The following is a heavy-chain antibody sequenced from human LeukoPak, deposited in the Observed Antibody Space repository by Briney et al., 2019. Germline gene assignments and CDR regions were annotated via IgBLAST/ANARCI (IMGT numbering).Heavy chain of an antibody. Sequence: ASVKVSCKASGYTFTGYYMHWVRQAPGQGLEWMGWISAYNGNTNYAQKLQGRVTMTTDTSTSTAYMELRSLRSDDTAVYYCARDRGLYSGSYYDNWGQGTLVTVSS. D-gene: IGHD1-26*01. V-gene: IGHV1-18*04. J-gene: IGHJ4*02. CDR2: ISAYNGNT. CDR1: GYTFTGYY. CDR3: ARDRGLYSGSYYDN.